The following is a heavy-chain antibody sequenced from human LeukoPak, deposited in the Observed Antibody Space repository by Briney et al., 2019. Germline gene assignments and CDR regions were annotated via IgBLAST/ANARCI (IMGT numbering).Heavy chain of an antibody. CDR3: AKGGTGTTPEEFDY. CDR2: ISGSGGST. Sequence: GGPLRPSCAPPGFPFSSFWMPWVRQPPGKGLEWVSAISGSGGSTYYADSVKGRFTISRDNSKNTLYLQMNSLRAEDTAVYYCAKGGTGTTPEEFDYWGQGTLVTVSS. CDR1: GFPFSSFW. J-gene: IGHJ4*02. D-gene: IGHD1-1*01. V-gene: IGHV3-23*01.